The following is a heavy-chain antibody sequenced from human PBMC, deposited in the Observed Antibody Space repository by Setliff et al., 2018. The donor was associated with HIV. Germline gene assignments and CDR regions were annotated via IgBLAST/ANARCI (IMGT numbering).Heavy chain of an antibody. Sequence: GSLRLSCAASGFTVSSKYMTWVRQAPGKGLEGVSVIYSDGTTYYADSVKGRFTISRDNSKNTLYLHMSSLRVEDTAVYYCVRGGDIVVVADARVWGQGTLVTVSS. D-gene: IGHD2-2*01. CDR2: IYSDGTT. V-gene: IGHV3-66*01. CDR3: VRGGDIVVVADARV. J-gene: IGHJ4*02. CDR1: GFTVSSKY.